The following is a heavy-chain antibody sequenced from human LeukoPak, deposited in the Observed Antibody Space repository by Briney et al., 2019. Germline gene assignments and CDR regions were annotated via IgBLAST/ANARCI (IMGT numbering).Heavy chain of an antibody. CDR1: GFTISSYS. D-gene: IGHD3-10*01. Sequence: GGSLRLSCAASGFTISSYSMNWVRQAPGKGLEWVSYISSSSSTIYYADSVKGRFAISRDNAKNSLYLQMNSLRAEDTAVYYCAGAELDWFVHWGQKPLVTVSS. CDR3: AGAELDWFVH. CDR2: ISSSSSTI. J-gene: IGHJ5*02. V-gene: IGHV3-48*01.